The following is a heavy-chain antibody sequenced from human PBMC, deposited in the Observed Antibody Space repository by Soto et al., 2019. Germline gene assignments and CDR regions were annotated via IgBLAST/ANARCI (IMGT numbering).Heavy chain of an antibody. CDR3: AKDTSKYSSNWPAYYGMDV. J-gene: IGHJ6*02. CDR2: ISYDGINI. CDR1: GLSFNSFA. D-gene: IGHD6-13*01. Sequence: PGGSLRLSCAVSGLSFNSFAMHWVRQAPGKGLEWVAAISYDGINIHYSDSVKGRFTISRDNSKNMIYLQMNSLRAEDTAVYYCAKDTSKYSSNWPAYYGMDVWGQGTTVTVSS. V-gene: IGHV3-30-3*01.